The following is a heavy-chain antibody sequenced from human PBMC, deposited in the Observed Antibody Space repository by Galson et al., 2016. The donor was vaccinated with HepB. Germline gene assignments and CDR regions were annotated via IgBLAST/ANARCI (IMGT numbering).Heavy chain of an antibody. J-gene: IGHJ6*04. V-gene: IGHV4-59*01. CDR1: GGSIGAYY. CDR2: IYYSGTT. CDR3: ARGADGDLTYSHYSGLDV. Sequence: SETLSLTCTVSGGSIGAYYWTWIRQPPGKGLEYIGYIYYSGTTNYNPSLKGRVTISVDTPKNQFSLKLSSLTAADTAVYYCARGADGDLTYSHYSGLDVWGEGTRVTVSS. D-gene: IGHD4-17*01.